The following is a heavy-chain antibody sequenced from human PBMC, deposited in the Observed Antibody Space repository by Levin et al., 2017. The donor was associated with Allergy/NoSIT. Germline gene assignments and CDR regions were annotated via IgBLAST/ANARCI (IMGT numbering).Heavy chain of an antibody. Sequence: PGGSLRLSCAASGFTFSSYAMNWVRQAPGKGQEWVSAISGGARSTYYADSVKGRFTISRDNSKNTLYLQMNSLRAEDTAVYYCANTYLTTVITLLAYWGQGTLVTVSS. CDR1: GFTFSSYA. D-gene: IGHD4-23*01. CDR2: ISGGARST. CDR3: ANTYLTTVITLLAY. V-gene: IGHV3-23*01. J-gene: IGHJ4*02.